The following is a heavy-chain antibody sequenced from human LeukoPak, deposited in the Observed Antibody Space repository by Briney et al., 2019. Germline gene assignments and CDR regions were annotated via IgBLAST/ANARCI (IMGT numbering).Heavy chain of an antibody. J-gene: IGHJ4*02. Sequence: GASVKVSCKASGYTFTSYGISWVRQAPGQGLEWMGWISAYNGNTNYAQKLQGRVTMTTDTSTSTAYMELRSLRSDDTAVYYCARDLGIVGATEGPGDYWGQGTLVTVSS. V-gene: IGHV1-18*01. CDR2: ISAYNGNT. CDR1: GYTFTSYG. D-gene: IGHD1-26*01. CDR3: ARDLGIVGATEGPGDY.